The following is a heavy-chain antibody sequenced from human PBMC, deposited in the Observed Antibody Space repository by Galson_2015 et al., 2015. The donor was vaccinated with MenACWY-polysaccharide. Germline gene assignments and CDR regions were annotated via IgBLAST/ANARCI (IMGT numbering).Heavy chain of an antibody. J-gene: IGHJ5*02. V-gene: IGHV3-23*01. CDR3: AKANSCGICTSGWACWFDP. D-gene: IGHD2-15*01. CDR2: NGGSGTT. Sequence: SLRLSCAASGFTFTNYAMNWVRQAPGKGLEWVSSNGGSGTTYYADSVKGRFTISRDNSKNMVYLQMNSLRAEDTAIYYCAKANSCGICTSGWACWFDPWGQGSLVIVSS. CDR1: GFTFTNYA.